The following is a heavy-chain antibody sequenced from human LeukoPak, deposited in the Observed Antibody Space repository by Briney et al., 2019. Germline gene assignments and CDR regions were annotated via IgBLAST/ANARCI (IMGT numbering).Heavy chain of an antibody. CDR2: IHNSGRT. CDR1: GGSISSYY. V-gene: IGHV4-59*08. CDR3: ARHGTISSESYFDY. D-gene: IGHD1-14*01. J-gene: IGHJ4*02. Sequence: PSETLSLTCSVSGGSISSYYWSWIRQSPGEGLEWIGYIHNSGRTNYNPSLKSRVTGFVDTSKNQVSLRLSSVTAADTAVYYCARHGTISSESYFDYWGQGALVTVSS.